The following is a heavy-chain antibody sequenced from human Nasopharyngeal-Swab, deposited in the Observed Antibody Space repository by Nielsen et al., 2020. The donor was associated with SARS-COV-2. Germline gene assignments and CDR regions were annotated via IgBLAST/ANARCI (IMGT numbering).Heavy chain of an antibody. V-gene: IGHV4-59*08. CDR3: ARHAYGGNSDGLFDY. CDR1: GGSISRYY. D-gene: IGHD4-23*01. CDR2: IYYSGST. J-gene: IGHJ4*02. Sequence: ESLKISCTVSGGSISRYYWSWIRQPPGKGLEWIGYIYYSGSTNYNPSLKSRVTISVDTSKNQFSLKLSSVTAADTAVYYCARHAYGGNSDGLFDYWGQGTLVTVSS.